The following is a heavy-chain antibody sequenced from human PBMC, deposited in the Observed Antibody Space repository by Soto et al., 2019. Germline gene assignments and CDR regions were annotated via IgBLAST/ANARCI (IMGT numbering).Heavy chain of an antibody. J-gene: IGHJ6*02. CDR1: GVGYGSYA. D-gene: IGHD3-22*01. V-gene: IGHV1-69*01. Sequence: SSEACGVGYGSYARRWAQQATRQGLEWMGGIIPIFGTANYAQKFQGRVTITADESTSTAYMELSSLRSEDTAVYYCARGVTMIVVVIGESRRPHSYYYGMDVWGQGPTVTVSS. CDR3: ARGVTMIVVVIGESRRPHSYYYGMDV. CDR2: IIPIFGTA.